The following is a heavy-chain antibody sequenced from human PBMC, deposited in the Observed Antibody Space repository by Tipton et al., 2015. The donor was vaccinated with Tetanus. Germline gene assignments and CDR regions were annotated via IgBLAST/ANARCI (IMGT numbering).Heavy chain of an antibody. CDR2: IYYTGST. CDR3: ARANYDSSKKGPFDS. Sequence: TLSLTCNVSGGSANSGGYSWSWIRQHPGKGLEWIGYIYYTGSTYYNPSLKSRLTISVDTSKNLVSLKLTSVTAADTAVYYCARANYDSSKKGPFDSWGQGSLVIVSS. D-gene: IGHD3-3*01. CDR1: GGSANSGGYS. J-gene: IGHJ4*02. V-gene: IGHV4-31*03.